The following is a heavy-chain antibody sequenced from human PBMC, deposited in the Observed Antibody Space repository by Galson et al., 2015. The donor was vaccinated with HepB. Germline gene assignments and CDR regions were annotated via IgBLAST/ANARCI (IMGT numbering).Heavy chain of an antibody. CDR2: IRYDGSNK. J-gene: IGHJ4*02. D-gene: IGHD3-10*01. V-gene: IGHV3-30*02. CDR1: GFTFSSYG. Sequence: SLRLSCAASGFTFSSYGMHWVRQAPGKGLEWVAFIRYDGSNKYYADSVKGRFTISRDNSKNTLYLQMNSLRAEDTAVYYCAKDGGGMVRGATNLDYWGQGTLVTVSS. CDR3: AKDGGGMVRGATNLDY.